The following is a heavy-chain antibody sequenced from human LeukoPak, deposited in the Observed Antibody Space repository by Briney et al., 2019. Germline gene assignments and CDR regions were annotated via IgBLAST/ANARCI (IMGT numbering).Heavy chain of an antibody. V-gene: IGHV1-69*05. Sequence: GSSVKVSCKASGGTFSSYAISWVRQAPGQGLEWMGRIIPIFGTANYAQKFQGRVTITTDESTSTAYMELSSLRSEDTAVCYCARERYYDSSGYSPDAFDIWGQGTMVTVSS. J-gene: IGHJ3*02. CDR1: GGTFSSYA. D-gene: IGHD3-22*01. CDR2: IIPIFGTA. CDR3: ARERYYDSSGYSPDAFDI.